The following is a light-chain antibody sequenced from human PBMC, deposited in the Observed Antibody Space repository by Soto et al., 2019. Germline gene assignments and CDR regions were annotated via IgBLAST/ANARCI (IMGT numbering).Light chain of an antibody. V-gene: IGKV3-20*01. CDR3: QHYGTSPIT. CDR2: GAS. CDR1: YSVGTR. Sequence: TVLTQSPGTLSFSXGERATLWGWGSYSVGTRLAWYQQNPGXPPRVLXSGASSRANGSPDRFSGSGSETDFTRTISRREPEDFALYYGQHYGTSPITFGQGTRLEIK. J-gene: IGKJ5*01.